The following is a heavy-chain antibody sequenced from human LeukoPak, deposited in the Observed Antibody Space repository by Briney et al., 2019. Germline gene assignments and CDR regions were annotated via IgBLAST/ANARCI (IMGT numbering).Heavy chain of an antibody. D-gene: IGHD3-10*01. CDR3: AKRTGVVRGVIRAFDY. J-gene: IGHJ4*02. CDR2: INPSGGST. V-gene: IGHV1-46*01. CDR1: GYTFTSYY. Sequence: GASVKVSCKASGYTFTSYYMHWVRQAPGQGLEWMGIINPSGGSTSYAQKFQGRVTMTRDTSTSTVYMELSSLRAEDTAVYYCAKRTGVVRGVIRAFDYWGQGTLVTVSS.